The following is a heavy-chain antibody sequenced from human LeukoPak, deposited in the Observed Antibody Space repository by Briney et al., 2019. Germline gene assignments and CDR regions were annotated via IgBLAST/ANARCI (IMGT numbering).Heavy chain of an antibody. J-gene: IGHJ4*02. D-gene: IGHD2-21*01. V-gene: IGHV3-66*02. Sequence: GGSLRLSCAASGFTVSSNYMSLVRQAPGKGLEWVSVIYSGGSTYYADSVKGRFTISRDNSKNTLYLQMNSLRAEDTAVYYCARDNYCGGDCAFDYWGQGTLVTVSS. CDR2: IYSGGST. CDR1: GFTVSSNY. CDR3: ARDNYCGGDCAFDY.